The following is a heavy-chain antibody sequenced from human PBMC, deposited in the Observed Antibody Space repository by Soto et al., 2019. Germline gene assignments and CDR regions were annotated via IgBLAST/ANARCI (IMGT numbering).Heavy chain of an antibody. CDR2: INPNSGGT. CDR1: GYTFTGYY. Sequence: ASVKVSCKASGYTFTGYYMHWVRQAPGQGLEWMGWINPNSGGTNYAQKFQGRVTMTRDTSISTAYMELSRLRSDDTAVYYCARSRDTAMVRGWFDPWGQGTLVTVSS. V-gene: IGHV1-2*02. CDR3: ARSRDTAMVRGWFDP. D-gene: IGHD5-18*01. J-gene: IGHJ5*02.